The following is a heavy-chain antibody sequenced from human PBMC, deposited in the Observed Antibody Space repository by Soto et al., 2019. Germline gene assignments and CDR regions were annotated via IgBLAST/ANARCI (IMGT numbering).Heavy chain of an antibody. V-gene: IGHV4-30-4*01. J-gene: IGHJ6*02. CDR3: ARVNSESYYYYYGMDV. CDR2: IYYSGST. D-gene: IGHD1-26*01. Sequence: PSETLSLTCTVSGGSISSGDYYWSWIRQPPGKGLEWIGYIYYSGSTYYNPSLKSRITISVDTSKNQFSLKLSSVTAADTAVYYCARVNSESYYYYYGMDVWGQGTTVTVSS. CDR1: GGSISSGDYY.